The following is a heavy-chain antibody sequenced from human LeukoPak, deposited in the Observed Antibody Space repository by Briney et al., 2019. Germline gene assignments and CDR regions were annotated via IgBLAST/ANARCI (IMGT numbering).Heavy chain of an antibody. CDR2: ISGGGGST. Sequence: GGSLRLSCAASGFTFSTYAMSWVRQAPGKGLEWVSAISGGGGSTHYADSVKGRFTISRDNSKNTLFLQMNSLRAEDTAIYYCTRVGYIDEGIDYWGQGTLVTVSS. D-gene: IGHD5-24*01. V-gene: IGHV3-23*01. CDR1: GFTFSTYA. CDR3: TRVGYIDEGIDY. J-gene: IGHJ4*02.